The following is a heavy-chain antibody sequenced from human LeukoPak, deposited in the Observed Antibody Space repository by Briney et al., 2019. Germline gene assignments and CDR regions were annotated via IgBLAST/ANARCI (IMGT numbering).Heavy chain of an antibody. D-gene: IGHD3-9*01. CDR2: ISGSGGST. CDR3: AKVSGILTGYADY. Sequence: GGSLRLSCAASGFTFSSYAMSWVCQAPGKGLEWVSAISGSGGSTYYADSVKGRFTISRDNSKNTLYLQMNSLRAEDTAVYYCAKVSGILTGYADYWGQGTLVTVSS. V-gene: IGHV3-23*01. CDR1: GFTFSSYA. J-gene: IGHJ4*02.